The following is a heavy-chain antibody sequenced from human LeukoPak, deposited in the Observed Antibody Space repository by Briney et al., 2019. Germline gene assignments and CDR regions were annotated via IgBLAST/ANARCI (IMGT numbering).Heavy chain of an antibody. D-gene: IGHD1-26*01. Sequence: GGSPRLSCAASGFSFSTHWIHWVRQVPGKGLVWVARIKDGGTTTDYADSVKGRFTISRDDAKSTLYLQMNSLRAEDTALYYCTTIRPGYWGQGTLVTVSP. CDR1: GFSFSTHW. V-gene: IGHV3-74*01. J-gene: IGHJ4*02. CDR3: TTIRPGY. CDR2: IKDGGTTT.